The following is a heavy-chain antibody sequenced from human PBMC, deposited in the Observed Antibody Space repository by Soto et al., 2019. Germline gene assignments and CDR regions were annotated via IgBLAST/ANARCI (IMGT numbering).Heavy chain of an antibody. D-gene: IGHD2-15*01. Sequence: QVQLVQSGAEVKKPGSSVKVSCKASGGTFSSYSINWVRQAPGQGLEWMGEIIPIFGTANYAQKFQGRVTITADESTSTAYMELSSLRSEDTAVYYGATDVGRHTGVIDYWGQGTLVTVSS. CDR2: IIPIFGTA. CDR3: ATDVGRHTGVIDY. CDR1: GGTFSSYS. V-gene: IGHV1-69*01. J-gene: IGHJ4*02.